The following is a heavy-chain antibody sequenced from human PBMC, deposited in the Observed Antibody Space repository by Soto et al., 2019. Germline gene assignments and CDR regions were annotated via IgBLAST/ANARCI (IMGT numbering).Heavy chain of an antibody. J-gene: IGHJ4*02. Sequence: GESLKISCAASGFTFSDYYMSWVRQAPGKGLEWVSGFSTGGDGGTTYYADSVKGRFTISRDNSKNTLFLQMNSLRAEDAAIYYCAKKVNSGPGSQFFDYWGQGTLVTVSS. CDR2: FSTGGDGGTT. D-gene: IGHD3-10*01. CDR1: GFTFSDYY. V-gene: IGHV3-23*01. CDR3: AKKVNSGPGSQFFDY.